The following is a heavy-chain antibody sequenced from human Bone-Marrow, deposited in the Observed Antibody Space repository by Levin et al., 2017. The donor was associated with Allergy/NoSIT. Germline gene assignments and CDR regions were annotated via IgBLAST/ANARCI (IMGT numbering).Heavy chain of an antibody. CDR2: IYYSGST. CDR1: GDSISSGDYY. CDR3: ARDSRVGATWN. Sequence: SQTLSLTCTVSGDSISSGDYYWRWIRQHPGKGLEWIGYIYYSGSTYYNPSLKSRVTISVDTSKNQFSLKLNSVTAADTAVYYCARDSRVGATWNWGQGTLVAVSS. D-gene: IGHD1-26*01. J-gene: IGHJ4*02. V-gene: IGHV4-31*03.